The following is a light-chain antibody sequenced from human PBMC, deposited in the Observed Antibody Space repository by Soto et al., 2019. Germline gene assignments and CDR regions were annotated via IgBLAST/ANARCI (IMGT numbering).Light chain of an antibody. CDR3: QQYYSYPPGT. CDR2: AAS. Sequence: ANRMTQSPSSFSASTGDRVTITCRASQGISSYLAWYQQKPGKAPKLLIYAASTLQSGVPSRFSGSGSGTDFTLTISCLQSEDFATYYCQQYYSYPPGTFGQGTKVDIK. J-gene: IGKJ1*01. V-gene: IGKV1-8*01. CDR1: QGISSY.